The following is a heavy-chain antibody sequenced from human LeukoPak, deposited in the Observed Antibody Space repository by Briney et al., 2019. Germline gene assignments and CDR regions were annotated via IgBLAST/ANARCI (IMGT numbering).Heavy chain of an antibody. Sequence: GGSLRLSCAASGFTFTSHAMSWVRQAPGKGLEWVSVISGSGATTYYADSVKGRFTISRDNSRDTLYLQMNSLRAEDTAVYYCAREPKNCGGDSYVLLDCWGQGILVTVSS. V-gene: IGHV3-23*01. CDR1: GFTFTSHA. CDR3: AREPKNCGGDSYVLLDC. J-gene: IGHJ4*02. D-gene: IGHD2-21*02. CDR2: ISGSGATT.